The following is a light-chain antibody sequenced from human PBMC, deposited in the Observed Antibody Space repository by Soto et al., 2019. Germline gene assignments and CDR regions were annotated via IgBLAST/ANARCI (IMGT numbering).Light chain of an antibody. Sequence: QLVLTQPASVSGSPGQSITISCTGTSSDVGGYNYVSWYQQHPGQVPKLTIYEVTNRPSGVSSRFSGSKSGNTASLTISGLQAEDEADYYCSSYTNSDTWVFGGGTQLTVL. V-gene: IGLV2-14*01. CDR1: SSDVGGYNY. J-gene: IGLJ3*02. CDR2: EVT. CDR3: SSYTNSDTWV.